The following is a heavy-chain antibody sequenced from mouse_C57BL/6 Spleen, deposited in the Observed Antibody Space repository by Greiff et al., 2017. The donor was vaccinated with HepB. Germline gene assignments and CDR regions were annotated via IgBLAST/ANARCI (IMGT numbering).Heavy chain of an antibody. D-gene: IGHD1-1*01. J-gene: IGHJ4*01. CDR1: GFSLTSYA. V-gene: IGHV2-9-1*01. CDR3: AREEWIYYYGSSYGYYAMDY. Sequence: QVQLKESGPGLVAPSQSLSITCTVSGFSLTSYAISWVRQPPGKGLEWLGVIWTGGGTNYNSALKSRLSISKDNSKSQVFLKMNSLQTDDTARYYCAREEWIYYYGSSYGYYAMDYWGQGTSVTVSS. CDR2: IWTGGGT.